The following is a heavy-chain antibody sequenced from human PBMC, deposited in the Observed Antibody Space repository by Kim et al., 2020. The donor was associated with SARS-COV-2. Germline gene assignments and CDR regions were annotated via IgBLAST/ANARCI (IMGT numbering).Heavy chain of an antibody. CDR2: INTNTGNP. V-gene: IGHV7-4-1*02. D-gene: IGHD2-2*01. Sequence: ASVKVSCKASGYTFTSYAMNWVRQAPGQGLEWMGWINTNTGNPTYAQGFTGRFVFSLDTSVSTAYLQISSLKAEDTAVYYCARKVGRVPAAIISGFDPWGQGTLVTVSS. J-gene: IGHJ5*02. CDR1: GYTFTSYA. CDR3: ARKVGRVPAAIISGFDP.